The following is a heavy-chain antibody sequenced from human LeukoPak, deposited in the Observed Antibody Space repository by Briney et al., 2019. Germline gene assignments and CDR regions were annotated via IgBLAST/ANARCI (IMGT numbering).Heavy chain of an antibody. CDR1: GGSISTRSYY. CDR3: GRNSIAVAGTSWFDP. J-gene: IGHJ5*02. D-gene: IGHD6-13*01. V-gene: IGHV4-39*01. Sequence: PSETLSLTCIVSGGSISTRSYYWGWIRQPPGKGPEWIGSMFYSASTYYNPSLKTRVTISVDTSKNQFSLKLSSVTAADTAVYYCGRNSIAVAGTSWFDPWGQGTLVTVSS. CDR2: MFYSAST.